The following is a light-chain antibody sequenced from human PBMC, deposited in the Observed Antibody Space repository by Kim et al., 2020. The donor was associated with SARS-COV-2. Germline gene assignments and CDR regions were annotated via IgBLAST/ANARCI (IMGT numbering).Light chain of an antibody. V-gene: IGKV3-20*01. Sequence: LSPGERSTPSCKASQSVSSSYLAWYQQKPGQAPRLLIYGAPSRATGIPDRFSGSGSGIDFTLTISRLEPEDFAVYYCQQYGSSPTFGQGTRLEIK. J-gene: IGKJ5*01. CDR2: GAP. CDR3: QQYGSSPT. CDR1: QSVSSSY.